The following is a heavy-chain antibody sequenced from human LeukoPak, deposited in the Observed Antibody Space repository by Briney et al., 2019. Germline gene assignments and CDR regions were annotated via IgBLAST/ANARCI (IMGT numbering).Heavy chain of an antibody. D-gene: IGHD2-2*01. CDR2: MNPNSGNT. CDR3: ARVRRYCSSTSCDNPAGY. V-gene: IGHV1-8*01. CDR1: GYTFTSYD. J-gene: IGHJ4*02. Sequence: ASVKVSCKASGYTFTSYDINWVRQATGQGLEWMGWMNPNSGNTGYAQKFQGRVTMTRNTSISTAYMELSSLRSEDTAVYYCARVRRYCSSTSCDNPAGYWGQGTLVTVSS.